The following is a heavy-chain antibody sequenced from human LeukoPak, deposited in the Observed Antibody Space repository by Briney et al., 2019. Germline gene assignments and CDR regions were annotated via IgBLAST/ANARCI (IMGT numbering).Heavy chain of an antibody. CDR2: INHSGDT. CDR1: GGSFSGYY. Sequence: PSETLSLTCAVYGGSFSGYYWGWIRQPPGKGLEWIGEINHSGDTNYSPSLESRVTISVDTSKNQFSLKLSSVTAADTAVYYCARGANCPGGSCYSDRGWFDPWGQGTLVTVSS. D-gene: IGHD2-15*01. J-gene: IGHJ5*02. CDR3: ARGANCPGGSCYSDRGWFDP. V-gene: IGHV4-34*01.